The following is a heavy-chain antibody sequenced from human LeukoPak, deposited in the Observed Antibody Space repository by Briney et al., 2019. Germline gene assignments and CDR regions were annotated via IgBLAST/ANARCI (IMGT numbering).Heavy chain of an antibody. CDR3: ARDLGDGNGMGNYYSDY. Sequence: GASVKVSCKASGYIFSGYYMHWVRQAPGQRLDWMGWITPNGGGTNSAQKFQGRVTMTRDTSINTVYMELNSLRSDDTAVYYCARDLGDGNGMGNYYSDYWGQGTLVTVSS. D-gene: IGHD2-8*01. J-gene: IGHJ4*02. CDR2: ITPNGGGT. CDR1: GYIFSGYY. V-gene: IGHV1-2*02.